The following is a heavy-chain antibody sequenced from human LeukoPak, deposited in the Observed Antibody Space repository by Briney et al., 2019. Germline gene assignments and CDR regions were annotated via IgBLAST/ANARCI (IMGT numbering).Heavy chain of an antibody. Sequence: PSETLSLTCAVYGETFSDYSWGWIRQPPGKGLEWIGVISYSGSTYYNPSLKSRVTISVDTSKSHFSLKLSSVTAAGTAIYYCARLDKGIKAAHFDYWGQGTLVTVSS. V-gene: IGHV4-34*01. CDR1: GETFSDYS. CDR3: ARLDKGIKAAHFDY. J-gene: IGHJ4*02. D-gene: IGHD6-25*01. CDR2: ISYSGST.